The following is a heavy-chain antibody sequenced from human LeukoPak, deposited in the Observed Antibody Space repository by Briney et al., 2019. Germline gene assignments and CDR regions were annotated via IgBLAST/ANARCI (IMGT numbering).Heavy chain of an antibody. J-gene: IGHJ4*02. D-gene: IGHD6-19*01. Sequence: ASVKVSCKASGGTFSSYAISWVRQAPGQGLEWMGGIIPIFGTANYAQKFQGRVTITTDESTSTAYMELSSLRSEDTAVYYCARGYVRFSNPSGGWYTVSDYWGQGTLVTVSS. CDR1: GGTFSSYA. CDR3: ARGYVRFSNPSGGWYTVSDY. V-gene: IGHV1-69*05. CDR2: IIPIFGTA.